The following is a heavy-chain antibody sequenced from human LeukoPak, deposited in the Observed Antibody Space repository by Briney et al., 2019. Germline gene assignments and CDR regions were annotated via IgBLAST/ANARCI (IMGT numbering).Heavy chain of an antibody. CDR1: GYTFTSYG. Sequence: ASVKVSCKASGYTFTSYGISWVRQAPGQGLEWMGWINPNSGGTNYAQKFQGRVTMTRDTSISTAYMELSRLRSDDTAVYYCARDLCSSTSCYWFDPWGQGTLVTVSS. V-gene: IGHV1-2*02. CDR2: INPNSGGT. CDR3: ARDLCSSTSCYWFDP. J-gene: IGHJ5*02. D-gene: IGHD2-2*01.